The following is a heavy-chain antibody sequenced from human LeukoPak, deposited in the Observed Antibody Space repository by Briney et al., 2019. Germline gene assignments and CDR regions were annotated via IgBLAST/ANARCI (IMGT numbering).Heavy chain of an antibody. J-gene: IGHJ4*02. D-gene: IGHD5-12*01. CDR2: ISAYNGNT. Sequence: ASVKVSCKASGYTFTSYGISWVRQAPGQGLEWMGWISAYNGNTNYAQKLQGRVTMTEDTSTDTAYMELSSLRSEDTAVYYCARSIVAGFSYYFDYWGQGTLVTVSS. CDR3: ARSIVAGFSYYFDY. CDR1: GYTFTSYG. V-gene: IGHV1-18*01.